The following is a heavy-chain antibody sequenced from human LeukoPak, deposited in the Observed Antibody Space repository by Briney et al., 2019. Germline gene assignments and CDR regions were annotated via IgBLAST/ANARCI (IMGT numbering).Heavy chain of an antibody. CDR3: ARGMRGSGVPFYYYYGMDV. CDR2: IYHSGST. D-gene: IGHD3-10*01. CDR1: GGSISSYY. V-gene: IGHV4-38-2*02. Sequence: PSETLSLTCTVSGGSISSYYWSWIRQPPGKGLEWIGSIYHSGSTYYNPSLKSRVTISVDTSKNQFSLKLSSVTAADTAVYYCARGMRGSGVPFYYYYGMDVWGQGTTVTVSS. J-gene: IGHJ6*02.